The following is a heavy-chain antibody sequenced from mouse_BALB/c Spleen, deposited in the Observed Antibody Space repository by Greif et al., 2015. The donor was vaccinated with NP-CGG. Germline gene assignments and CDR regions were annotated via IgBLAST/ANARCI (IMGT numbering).Heavy chain of an antibody. CDR1: GYTFSSYW. D-gene: IGHD2-10*02. CDR2: ILPGSGST. CDR3: ARKYGNYGLAWFAY. J-gene: IGHJ3*01. Sequence: QVQLQQSGAELMKPGASVKISCKATGYTFSSYWIEWVKQRPGHGLEWIGEILPGSGSTNYNEKFKGKATFTADTSSNTAYMQLSSLTSEDSAVYYCARKYGNYGLAWFAYWGQGTLVTVSA. V-gene: IGHV1-9*01.